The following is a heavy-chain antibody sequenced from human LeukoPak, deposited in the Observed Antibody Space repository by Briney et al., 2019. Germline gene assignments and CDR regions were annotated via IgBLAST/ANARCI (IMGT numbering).Heavy chain of an antibody. CDR3: ARVAYCSSTSCYIGAFDI. V-gene: IGHV1-46*01. CDR2: INPSGGST. Sequence: ASVKVSCKASGYTFTSYYMHWVRQAPGQGLEWMGIINPSGGSTSYAQKFQGRVTMTRAMSTSTVYMELSSLRSEDTAVYYCARVAYCSSTSCYIGAFDIWGQGTMVTVSS. J-gene: IGHJ3*02. CDR1: GYTFTSYY. D-gene: IGHD2-2*02.